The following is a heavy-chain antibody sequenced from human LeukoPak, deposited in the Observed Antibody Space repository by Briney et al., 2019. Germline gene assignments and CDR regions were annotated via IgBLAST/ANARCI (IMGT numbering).Heavy chain of an antibody. CDR3: ARSNQADDY. D-gene: IGHD1-14*01. J-gene: IGHJ4*02. Sequence: PGGSLRLSCAASGFTFSSNWRHWVRQVPGKGLVWVARINPGGSSITYADSVKGRFTISRDNAKNTLYLQMDSLRAEDTGVYYCARSNQADDYWGQGTLVTVSS. CDR1: GFTFSSNW. CDR2: INPGGSSI. V-gene: IGHV3-74*01.